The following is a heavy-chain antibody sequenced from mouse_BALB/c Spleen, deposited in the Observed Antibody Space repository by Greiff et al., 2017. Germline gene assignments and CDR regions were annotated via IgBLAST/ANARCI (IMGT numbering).Heavy chain of an antibody. J-gene: IGHJ4*01. CDR1: GFAFSSYD. CDR2: ISSGSSTI. D-gene: IGHD2-14*01. Sequence: EVQGVESGGGLVKPGGSLKLSCAASGFAFSSYDMSWVRQTPEKRLEWVAYISSGSSTIYYADTVKGRFTISRDNPKNTLFLQMTSLRSEDTAMYYCATYYRYDGYAMDYWGQGTSVTVSS. CDR3: ATYYRYDGYAMDY. V-gene: IGHV5-12-1*01.